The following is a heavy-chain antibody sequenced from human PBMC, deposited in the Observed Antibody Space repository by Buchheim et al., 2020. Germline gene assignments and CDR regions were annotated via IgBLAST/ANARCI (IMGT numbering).Heavy chain of an antibody. CDR1: GFTFSSYS. CDR3: ASSGRVVGGDLVYYFDY. Sequence: EVQLVESGGGLVQPGGSLRLSCAASGFTFSSYSMNWVRQAPGKGLEWVSYISSSSSTIYYADSVKGRFTISRDNAKNSLYLQMNSVRAEDTAVYYCASSGRVVGGDLVYYFDYWGQGTL. D-gene: IGHD2-15*01. CDR2: ISSSSSTI. V-gene: IGHV3-48*01. J-gene: IGHJ4*02.